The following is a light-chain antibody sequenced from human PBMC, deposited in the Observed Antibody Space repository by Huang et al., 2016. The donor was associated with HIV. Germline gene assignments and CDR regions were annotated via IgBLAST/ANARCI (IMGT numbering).Light chain of an antibody. CDR1: QSIATY. J-gene: IGKJ2*01. CDR3: QQSHSTPYT. CDR2: AAS. V-gene: IGKV1-39*01. Sequence: DIQMTQSLSSLSPSVGNRVTIPCRASQSIATYLNWYQQKPGKSPKVLIFAASSLQRGVPSRFSGSGSGTDFTLTISSVQPEDVATYYCQQSHSTPYTFGQGTKLQ.